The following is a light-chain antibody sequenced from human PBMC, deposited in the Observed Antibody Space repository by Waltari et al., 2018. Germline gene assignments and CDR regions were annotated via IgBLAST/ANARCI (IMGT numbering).Light chain of an antibody. CDR3: QHYLNLPVA. J-gene: IGKJ3*01. Sequence: EIVLTQFPGTLSLSPGERVILSCRASQSIKSQLAWYQQKPGQAPRLLIYGTSHRATGIPDRFSGSGSGTDFSLTISRLDPEDCAVYYCQHYLNLPVAFGPGTKVEIK. V-gene: IGKV3-20*01. CDR2: GTS. CDR1: QSIKSQ.